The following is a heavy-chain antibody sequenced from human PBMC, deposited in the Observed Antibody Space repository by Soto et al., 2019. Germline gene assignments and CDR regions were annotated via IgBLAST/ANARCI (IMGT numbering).Heavy chain of an antibody. CDR3: ARGDQGFDY. V-gene: IGHV6-1*01. J-gene: IGHJ4*02. CDR1: GDXVSSNSGA. D-gene: IGHD3-16*01. CDR2: TYYRSKWFN. Sequence: QXLSLTCAISGDXVSSNSGAWNWIRQSPSRGLEWLGRTYYRSKWFNNYALSVKSRITINQETSKNQFSLQLNSVTHEDTAVYYCARGDQGFDYWGQGTLVTVSS.